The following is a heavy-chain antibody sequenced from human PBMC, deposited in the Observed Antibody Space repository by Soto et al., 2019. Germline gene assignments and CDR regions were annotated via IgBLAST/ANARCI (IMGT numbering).Heavy chain of an antibody. Sequence: SETLSLTCTVSGGSISSGDYYWSWIRQPPGKGLEWIGYIYYSGSTYYNPSLKSRVTISVDTSKNQFSLKLSSVTAADTAVYYCARVLLRYYYYGMDVWGQGTTVTVS. V-gene: IGHV4-30-4*01. D-gene: IGHD2-15*01. CDR1: GGSISSGDYY. CDR3: ARVLLRYYYYGMDV. J-gene: IGHJ6*02. CDR2: IYYSGST.